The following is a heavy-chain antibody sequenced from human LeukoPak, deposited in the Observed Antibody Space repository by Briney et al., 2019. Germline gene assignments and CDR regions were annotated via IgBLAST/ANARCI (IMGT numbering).Heavy chain of an antibody. Sequence: PGGSLRLSCAASGFTFSSYAMSWVRQAPGKGLEWVSAISGSGGSTYYADSVKGRFTISRDNAKNTLYLQMNSLRAEDTAVYYCAKVARSFRLYGYFDYWGQGTLVTVSS. CDR3: AKVARSFRLYGYFDY. J-gene: IGHJ4*02. D-gene: IGHD2-8*01. V-gene: IGHV3-23*01. CDR2: ISGSGGST. CDR1: GFTFSSYA.